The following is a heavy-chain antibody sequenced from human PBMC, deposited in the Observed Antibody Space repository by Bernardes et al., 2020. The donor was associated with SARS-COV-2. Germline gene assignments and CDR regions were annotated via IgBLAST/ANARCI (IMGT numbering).Heavy chain of an antibody. CDR2: MYSGGSA. V-gene: IGHV3-66*01. J-gene: IGHJ4*02. CDR1: GVSVTNNY. CDR3: VRDRRRYFDS. Sequence: GGSLRLSCEASGVSVTNNYMAWVRQAPGKGLQWVSLMYSGGSADYADSVRGRFTISRDKSRNTVFLQMNSLTVEDTAVYYCVRDRRRYFDSWGQGTLVTVSS.